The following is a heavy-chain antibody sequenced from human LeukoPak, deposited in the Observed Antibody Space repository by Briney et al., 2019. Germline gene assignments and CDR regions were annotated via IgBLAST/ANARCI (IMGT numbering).Heavy chain of an antibody. Sequence: GGSLRLSCAASGFTFSSYAMSWVRQAPGKGLQWVSATSGSGGTTYYADSAKGRFTISRDNSKNTLYLQMNSLSAEDTAVYFCAKVERGLLTVTTLFDYWGQGTLVTVSS. J-gene: IGHJ4*02. V-gene: IGHV3-23*01. CDR3: AKVERGLLTVTTLFDY. CDR2: TSGSGGTT. CDR1: GFTFSSYA. D-gene: IGHD4-17*01.